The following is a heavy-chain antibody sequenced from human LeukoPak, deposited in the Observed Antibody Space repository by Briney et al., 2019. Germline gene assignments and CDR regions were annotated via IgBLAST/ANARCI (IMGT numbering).Heavy chain of an antibody. Sequence: TSETLSLTCAVYGGSFSGYYWSWIRQPPGKGLEWIGEINHSGSTNYNPSLKSRVTISVDTSKNQFSLKLSSVTAADTAVYYCARSVVVPAASPRNDAFDIWGQGTMVTVSS. V-gene: IGHV4-34*01. CDR1: GGSFSGYY. D-gene: IGHD2-2*01. CDR2: INHSGST. CDR3: ARSVVVPAASPRNDAFDI. J-gene: IGHJ3*02.